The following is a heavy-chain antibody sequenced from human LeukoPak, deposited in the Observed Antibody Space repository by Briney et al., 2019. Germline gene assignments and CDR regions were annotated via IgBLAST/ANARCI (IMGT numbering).Heavy chain of an antibody. CDR1: GGTFSSYA. D-gene: IGHD3-3*01. CDR2: IIPILGTA. Sequence: SVKVSCKASGGTFSSYAISWVRQAPGQGLEWMGGIIPILGTANYAQKFQGRVTITTDESTSTAYMELSSLRSEDTAVYYCARGSSFDFWSGYYKNWGQGTLVTVSS. CDR3: ARGSSFDFWSGYYKN. J-gene: IGHJ4*02. V-gene: IGHV1-69*05.